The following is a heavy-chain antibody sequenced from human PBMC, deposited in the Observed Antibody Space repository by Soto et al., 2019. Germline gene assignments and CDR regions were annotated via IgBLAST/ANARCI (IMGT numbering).Heavy chain of an antibody. CDR3: ASSKYDGVAGTVWFDP. CDR1: GGSINSGGYS. J-gene: IGHJ5*02. Sequence: SVTRSLTCSVCGGSINSGGYSRCWIRQPPVQGLEWIGSMYHSVNTYYNTSLKGRVTISLDHSRNQFSLRLNSVTAADTAVYFCASSKYDGVAGTVWFDPWGQGALVTVSS. D-gene: IGHD3-16*01. V-gene: IGHV4-30-2*01. CDR2: MYHSVNT.